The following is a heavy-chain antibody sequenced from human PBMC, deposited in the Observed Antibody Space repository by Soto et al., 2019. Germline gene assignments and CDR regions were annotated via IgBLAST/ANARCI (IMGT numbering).Heavy chain of an antibody. CDR3: ATTLAVAAPFDY. D-gene: IGHD6-19*01. J-gene: IGHJ4*02. Sequence: ASVKVSCKXSGYTLTELSMHWVRQAPGKGLEWMGGFDPEDGETIYAQKFQGRVTMTEDTSTDTAYMELSSLRSEDTAVYYCATTLAVAAPFDYWGQGTLVTVSS. CDR2: FDPEDGET. CDR1: GYTLTELS. V-gene: IGHV1-24*01.